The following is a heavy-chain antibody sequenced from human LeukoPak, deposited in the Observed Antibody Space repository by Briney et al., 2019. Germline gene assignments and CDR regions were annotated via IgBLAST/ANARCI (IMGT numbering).Heavy chain of an antibody. J-gene: IGHJ5*02. CDR1: GGFISTYY. CDR2: IYYSGST. Sequence: SETLSLTCTVSGGFISTYYWSWIRQPPGKGLEWIGYIYYSGSTNYNPSLKSRVTISVDTSKNQFSLKLSSVTATDTAVYYCARQGLRFSLSGFWFDPWGQGTLVTVSS. V-gene: IGHV4-59*08. D-gene: IGHD3-3*01. CDR3: ARQGLRFSLSGFWFDP.